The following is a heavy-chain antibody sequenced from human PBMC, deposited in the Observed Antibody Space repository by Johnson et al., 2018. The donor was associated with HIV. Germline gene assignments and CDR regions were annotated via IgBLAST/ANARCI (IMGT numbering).Heavy chain of an antibody. CDR1: GFTFSSYA. D-gene: IGHD5-24*01. J-gene: IGHJ3*01. CDR3: AKDGPWLQSQRDAFDV. CDR2: ISGSGGST. Sequence: VQLVESGGGLVQPGGSLRLSCAASGFTFSSYAMSWVRQAPGKGLEWVSAISGSGGSTYYSDSVKGRFTSSRDNSKNTLYLQMNSLRAEDTGVYYCAKDGPWLQSQRDAFDVWGQGTMVIVSS. V-gene: IGHV3-23*04.